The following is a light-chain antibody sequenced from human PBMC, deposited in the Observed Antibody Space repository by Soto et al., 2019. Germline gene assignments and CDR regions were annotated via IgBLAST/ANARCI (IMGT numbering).Light chain of an antibody. V-gene: IGLV1-47*01. J-gene: IGLJ2*01. CDR3: AARDDSLSGPV. CDR1: SSNIGSNY. Sequence: QPVLTQPPSASGTPGQRVTISCSGSSSNIGSNYVYWYQQLPGTAPKLLISRNNQRPSGVPDRFSGSKSGTSASLAISGLRSEDEADYYCAARDDSLSGPVFGGGTKLTVL. CDR2: RNN.